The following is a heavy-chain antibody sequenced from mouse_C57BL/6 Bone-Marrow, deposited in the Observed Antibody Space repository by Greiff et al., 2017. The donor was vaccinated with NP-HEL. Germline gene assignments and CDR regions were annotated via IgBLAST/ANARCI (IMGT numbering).Heavy chain of an antibody. D-gene: IGHD2-10*01. CDR3: ARLNPTGGDY. CDR1: GYAFSSSW. Sequence: LVRPGASVKISCKASGYAFSSSWMNWVKQRPGKGLEWIGRIYPGDGDTNYNGKFKGKATLTADKSSSTAYMQLSSLTSEDSAVYFCARLNPTGGDYWGQGTTLTVSS. J-gene: IGHJ2*01. CDR2: IYPGDGDT. V-gene: IGHV1-82*01.